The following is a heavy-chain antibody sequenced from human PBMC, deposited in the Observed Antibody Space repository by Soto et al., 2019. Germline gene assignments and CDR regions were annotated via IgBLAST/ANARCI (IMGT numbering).Heavy chain of an antibody. J-gene: IGHJ6*02. CDR2: IKTNTEGGTT. Sequence: VHLVESGGGFIYPGGSLRLSCAASGLTISNAWMNWVRQAPGKGLEWVGRIKTNTEGGTTDYAAAAKGRFTVSRDDSKTTLSLQMNALKTEATAVYYCTTGAVEGVWGQGTTVTVSS. CDR3: TTGAVEGV. D-gene: IGHD2-15*01. CDR1: GLTISNAW. V-gene: IGHV3-15*07.